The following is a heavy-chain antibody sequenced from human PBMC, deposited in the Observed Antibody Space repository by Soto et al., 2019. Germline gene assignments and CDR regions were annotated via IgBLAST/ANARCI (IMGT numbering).Heavy chain of an antibody. D-gene: IGHD5-18*01. CDR3: ARDSYTGMEELEY. Sequence: GSLRLSWAASGFTFSSDGMHWVRQAPGKGLEWVAVIWYDGSNKYYVDSVKGRFTISRDNSKNTLYLQMNSLRAEDTAVYYWARDSYTGMEELEYWGQGTLVTVSS. CDR2: IWYDGSNK. CDR1: GFTFSSDG. V-gene: IGHV3-33*01. J-gene: IGHJ4*02.